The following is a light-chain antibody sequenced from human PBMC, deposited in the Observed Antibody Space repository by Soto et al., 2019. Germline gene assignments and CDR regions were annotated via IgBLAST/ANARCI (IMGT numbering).Light chain of an antibody. V-gene: IGKV1-39*01. CDR3: QQSYSTPWT. J-gene: IGKJ1*01. Sequence: DIQMTQSPSSLSASVGDRVTITCRASQSISSYLNWYQQKPGKAPNLLIYAASSLQSGVPLRFSGSGSGTDFTLTISSLQPEDFATYYCQQSYSTPWTFGQGTKVDSK. CDR2: AAS. CDR1: QSISSY.